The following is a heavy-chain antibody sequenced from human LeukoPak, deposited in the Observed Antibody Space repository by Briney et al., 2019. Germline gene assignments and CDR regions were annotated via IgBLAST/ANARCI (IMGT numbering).Heavy chain of an antibody. Sequence: GESLKISCQGSGYSFTTYWIGWVRQMPGKGLEWMGIIYPDDSDTRYSPSFRGQVTISADKSISTAYLQWSSLRASDTAMYYCARSSSNYNYWGQGTLVTVSS. J-gene: IGHJ4*02. V-gene: IGHV5-51*01. D-gene: IGHD6-13*01. CDR1: GYSFTTYW. CDR3: ARSSSNYNY. CDR2: IYPDDSDT.